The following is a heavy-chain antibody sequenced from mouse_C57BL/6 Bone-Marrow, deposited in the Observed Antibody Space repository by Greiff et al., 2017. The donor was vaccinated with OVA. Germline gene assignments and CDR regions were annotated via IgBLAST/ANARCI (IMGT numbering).Heavy chain of an antibody. Sequence: VQLQQSGAELARPGASVKLSCKASGYTFTSYGISWVKRRTGQGLEWIGEIYPRSGNTYYNEKFKGKATLTADKSSSTAYMELRSLTSEDSAVYFCARWDYSNYAWFAYWGQGTLVTVSA. V-gene: IGHV1-81*01. CDR2: IYPRSGNT. CDR3: ARWDYSNYAWFAY. J-gene: IGHJ3*01. D-gene: IGHD2-5*01. CDR1: GYTFTSYG.